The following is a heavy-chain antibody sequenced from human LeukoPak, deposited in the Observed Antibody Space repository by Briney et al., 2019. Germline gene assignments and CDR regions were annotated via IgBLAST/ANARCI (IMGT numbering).Heavy chain of an antibody. D-gene: IGHD6-13*01. J-gene: IGHJ4*02. V-gene: IGHV1-18*01. Sequence: ASVTVSCTASGYTFTSYGISWVRQAPGQGLEWMGWISAYNGNTNYAQKLQGRVTMTTDTSTSTAYMELRSLRSDDTAVYYCARTDSSSWEGYFDYWGQGTLVTVSS. CDR3: ARTDSSSWEGYFDY. CDR2: ISAYNGNT. CDR1: GYTFTSYG.